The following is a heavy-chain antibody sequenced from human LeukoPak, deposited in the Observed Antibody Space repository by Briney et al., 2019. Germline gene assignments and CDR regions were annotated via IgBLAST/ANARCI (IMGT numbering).Heavy chain of an antibody. J-gene: IGHJ4*02. CDR2: ISSGSSAI. CDR1: GFTFTTYS. Sequence: PGGSLRLSCEASGFTFTTYSMTWVRQAPGKGLEWVSIISSGSSAIFSADALKGRFTISRDDAKNLLYLDINSLRAEDTAVYYCARGHTAVTRHFDFWGQGTLATVSS. D-gene: IGHD4-17*01. CDR3: ARGHTAVTRHFDF. V-gene: IGHV3-21*01.